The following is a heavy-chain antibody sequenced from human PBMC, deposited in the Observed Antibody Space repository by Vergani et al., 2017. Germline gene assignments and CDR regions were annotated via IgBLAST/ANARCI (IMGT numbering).Heavy chain of an antibody. Sequence: QVQFQESGPGLLRPSETLSLTCRVSGVSITGGHYWGWVRQSPVSGLEWLGSVFPLGTLYYHPSLHSRVTLSMDANNHFSLKLTSVTAADTAVYYCVRDFHSRGPFDVWGQGSLVTVA. CDR3: VRDFHSRGPFDV. V-gene: IGHV4-38-2*02. CDR2: VFPLGTL. D-gene: IGHD3/OR15-3a*01. J-gene: IGHJ4*02. CDR1: GVSITGGHY.